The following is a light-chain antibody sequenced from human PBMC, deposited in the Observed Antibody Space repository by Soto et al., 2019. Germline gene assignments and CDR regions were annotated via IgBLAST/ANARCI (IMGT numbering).Light chain of an antibody. Sequence: EIVLTQSPGTLSLSPGERATLFCRVSQIVSSSYLAWYQQKPGQAPRLLIYGASSRATGIPDRFSGSGSGTDFTLTISRLEPEDFAVYYCQQYGSSPPYTFGQGTKLEIK. V-gene: IGKV3-20*01. J-gene: IGKJ2*01. CDR1: QIVSSSY. CDR2: GAS. CDR3: QQYGSSPPYT.